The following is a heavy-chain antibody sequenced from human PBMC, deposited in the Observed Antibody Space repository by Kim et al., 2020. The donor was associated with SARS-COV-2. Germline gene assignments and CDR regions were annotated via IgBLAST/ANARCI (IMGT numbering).Heavy chain of an antibody. CDR1: GGSISSGGYS. CDR3: ARDRQMAGGMDV. V-gene: IGHV4-30-2*01. J-gene: IGHJ6*02. CDR2: IYHSGST. Sequence: SETLSLTCAVSGGSISSGGYSWSWIRQPPGKGLEWIGYIYHSGSTYYNPSLKSRVTISVDRTKNQFSLKLSSVTAADPAVYYCARDRQMAGGMDVWGQGT. D-gene: IGHD3-10*01.